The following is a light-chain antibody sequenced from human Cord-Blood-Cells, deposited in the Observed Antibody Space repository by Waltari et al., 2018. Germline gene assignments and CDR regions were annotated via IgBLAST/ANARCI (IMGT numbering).Light chain of an antibody. J-gene: IGKJ4*01. CDR1: QSVSSN. CDR3: QQYNNWPLT. Sequence: EIVMAQSPATLPVPPGERAPLSCRASQSVSSNLAWYQQKPGQTPRLLIYGASTRATGIPARFSGSGSGTEFTLTISSLQSEDFAVYYCQQYNNWPLTFGGGTKVEIK. V-gene: IGKV3-15*01. CDR2: GAS.